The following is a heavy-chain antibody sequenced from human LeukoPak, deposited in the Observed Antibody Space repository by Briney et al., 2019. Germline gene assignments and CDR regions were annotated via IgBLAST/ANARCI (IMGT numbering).Heavy chain of an antibody. D-gene: IGHD3-16*01. CDR3: ARGGGSFDY. CDR2: INHSGST. V-gene: IGHV4-34*01. J-gene: IGHJ4*02. CDR1: GGSFSGYY. Sequence: SETLSLTCAVYGGSFSGYYWSWIRQPPGKGLEWIGEINHSGSTNYNPSLKSRVTISVDTSKNQFSLKLSSVTAADTAVYYCARGGGSFDYWGQGALVTVSS.